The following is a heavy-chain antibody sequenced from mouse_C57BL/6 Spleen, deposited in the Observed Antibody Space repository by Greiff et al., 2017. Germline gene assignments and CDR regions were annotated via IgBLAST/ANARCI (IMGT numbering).Heavy chain of an antibody. CDR2: ISRGSSSI. CDR3: ARPHSNYAREYFDY. CDR1: GFTFSDYG. V-gene: IGHV5-17*01. Sequence: EVNVVESGGGLVKPGGSLKLSCAASGFTFSDYGMHWVRQAPEQGLEWVAYISRGSSSIYYADTVKGRFTISRDNAKNTLFLQMTSLRSEDTAMYYGARPHSNYAREYFDYWGQGTTLTVSS. J-gene: IGHJ2*01. D-gene: IGHD2-5*01.